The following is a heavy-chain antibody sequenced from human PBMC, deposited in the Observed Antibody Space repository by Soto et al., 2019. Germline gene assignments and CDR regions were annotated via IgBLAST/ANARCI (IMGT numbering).Heavy chain of an antibody. CDR3: ARGDREDILVVVGARPGAYGTDI. CDR2: IAHDGSNA. J-gene: IGHJ6*02. V-gene: IGHV3-30-3*01. D-gene: IGHD2-15*01. Sequence: QVQLVESGGGVVQPGGSLRLSCAASGFTFRNHAMHWVRQAPGKGLECLAVIAHDGSNAFYRDSVKGRFTVSRDNSKNTQYLYMKRLRSEDRGVYYCARGDREDILVVVGARPGAYGTDIWGQGTTVIVSS. CDR1: GFTFRNHA.